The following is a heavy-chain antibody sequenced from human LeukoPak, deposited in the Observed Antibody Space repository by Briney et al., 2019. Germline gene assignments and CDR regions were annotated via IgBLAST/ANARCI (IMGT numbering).Heavy chain of an antibody. CDR2: IKQDGSVI. V-gene: IGHV3-7*01. CDR3: ARAPFYDILTGLYYYYGMDV. Sequence: GGSLRLSCAASGFIFSNYWMTWVRQAPGKGLDWVANIKQDGSVIYYVDSVKGRFTISRDNAKNSLYLQMNSLRAEDTAVYYCARAPFYDILTGLYYYYGMDVWGQGTTVTVSS. J-gene: IGHJ6*02. CDR1: GFIFSNYW. D-gene: IGHD3-9*01.